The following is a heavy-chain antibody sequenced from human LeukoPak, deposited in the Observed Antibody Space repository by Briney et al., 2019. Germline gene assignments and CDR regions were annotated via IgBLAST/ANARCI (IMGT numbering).Heavy chain of an antibody. CDR1: GGSISSVAYY. V-gene: IGHV4-30-2*01. CDR3: ARVDFYSSHVFDI. J-gene: IGHJ3*02. Sequence: SQTLSLTCRVSGGSISSVAYYWSWVRQPPGKGLEWIGYIYHSETTSYNPSLKRRVTLSLDRSTNHFSLKLRSVTAADTALYYCARVDFYSSHVFDIGRDGTMVTVSS. D-gene: IGHD2-21*01. CDR2: IYHSETT.